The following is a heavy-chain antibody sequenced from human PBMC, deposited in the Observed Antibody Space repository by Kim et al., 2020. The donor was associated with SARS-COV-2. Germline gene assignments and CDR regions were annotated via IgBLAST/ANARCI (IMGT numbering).Heavy chain of an antibody. V-gene: IGHV3-15*01. J-gene: IGHJ3*02. CDR1: GFTFSNAW. Sequence: GGSLRLSCAASGFTFSNAWMSWVRQAPGKGLEWVGRIKSKTDGGTTDYAAPVKGRFTISRDDSKNTLYLQMNSLKTEDTAVYYCTTDPVLRFLEWHDAFDIWGQGTMVTVSS. D-gene: IGHD3-3*01. CDR2: IKSKTDGGTT. CDR3: TTDPVLRFLEWHDAFDI.